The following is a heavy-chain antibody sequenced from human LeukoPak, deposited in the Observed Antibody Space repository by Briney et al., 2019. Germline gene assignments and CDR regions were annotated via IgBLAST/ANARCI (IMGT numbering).Heavy chain of an antibody. CDR2: IGSSSSTI. D-gene: IGHD4-23*01. J-gene: IGHJ3*02. CDR3: AKGALSVEVGDLKFDI. Sequence: HPGGSLRLSCAASGFTFSSYTMNWVRQAPGKGLEWVSYIGSSSSTIYYADSVKGRFTISRDNAKNSLYLQMNSLRAEDTAVYYCAKGALSVEVGDLKFDIWGQGTMVTVSS. V-gene: IGHV3-48*01. CDR1: GFTFSSYT.